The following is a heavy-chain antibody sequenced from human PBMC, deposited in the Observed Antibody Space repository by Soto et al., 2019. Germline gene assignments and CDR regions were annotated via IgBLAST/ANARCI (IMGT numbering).Heavy chain of an antibody. Sequence: QVQLVESGGGLVKPGGSLRLSCAASGFTFSDSYMSWIRQAPGKGLEWVSYISGSGSTIYFADSVKGRFTISRDNAKHSLYLQMSSLRAEDAAEYYCAATTRGYSYGFDYWGQGTLVTVSS. V-gene: IGHV3-11*01. J-gene: IGHJ4*02. CDR1: GFTFSDSY. CDR3: AATTRGYSYGFDY. CDR2: ISGSGSTI. D-gene: IGHD5-18*01.